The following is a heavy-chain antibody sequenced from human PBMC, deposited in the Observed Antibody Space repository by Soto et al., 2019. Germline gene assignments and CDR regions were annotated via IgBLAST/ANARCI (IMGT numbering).Heavy chain of an antibody. J-gene: IGHJ5*02. CDR2: MYHTGST. Sequence: QLQLQESGSRLVRPSETLSLTCAVSGGSFSSGGYSWSWIRQPPGKGLEWIGYMYHTGSTFYNPSLKSRVTISLDRSKDQLSLKVNSVTAADTAVYYCARQDKSGYNWFDPWGQGILVTVSS. D-gene: IGHD3-22*01. V-gene: IGHV4-30-2*01. CDR3: ARQDKSGYNWFDP. CDR1: GGSFSSGGYS.